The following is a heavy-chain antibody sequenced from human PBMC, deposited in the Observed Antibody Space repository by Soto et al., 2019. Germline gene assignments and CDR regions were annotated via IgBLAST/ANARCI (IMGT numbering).Heavy chain of an antibody. D-gene: IGHD2-8*01. Sequence: SVKVSCKGSGGPFNAHAISWVRQAPGQGLEWMGGIIPIFGTPNYAQKFQGRLTINADTSTTTAYLELSRLTSDDTAVYYCAREPGGTNIAAVLLDPCGQGTLVTVPS. CDR3: AREPGGTNIAAVLLDP. CDR2: IIPIFGTP. J-gene: IGHJ5*02. V-gene: IGHV1-69*06. CDR1: GGPFNAHA.